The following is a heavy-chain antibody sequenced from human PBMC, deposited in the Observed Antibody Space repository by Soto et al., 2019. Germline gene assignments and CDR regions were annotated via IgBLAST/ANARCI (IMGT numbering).Heavy chain of an antibody. CDR2: TYYRSKWYN. J-gene: IGHJ5*02. CDR3: ARDRCSSTSCHSWFDP. CDR1: GDSVSSNSAA. V-gene: IGHV6-1*01. Sequence: SQTLSLTCAISGDSVSSNSAAWNSIRQSPSRGLEWLGRTYYRSKWYNDYSVSVKSRITINPDTSKNQFSLQLNSVTPEDTAVYYCARDRCSSTSCHSWFDPWGQGTLVTVSS. D-gene: IGHD2-2*02.